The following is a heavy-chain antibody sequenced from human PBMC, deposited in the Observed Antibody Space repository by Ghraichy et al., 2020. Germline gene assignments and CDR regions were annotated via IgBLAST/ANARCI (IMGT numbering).Heavy chain of an antibody. CDR2: IYSGGST. CDR1: GFTVSSYY. CDR3: ARDKWSSGWYNGGY. Sequence: GGSLRLSCAASGFTVSSYYMSWVRQAPGKGLEWVSVIYSGGSTYYADSVKGRFTISRDNSKNTLYLQMNSLRAEDTAVYYCARDKWSSGWYNGGYWVQGTLVIVSS. J-gene: IGHJ4*02. D-gene: IGHD6-19*01. V-gene: IGHV3-53*01.